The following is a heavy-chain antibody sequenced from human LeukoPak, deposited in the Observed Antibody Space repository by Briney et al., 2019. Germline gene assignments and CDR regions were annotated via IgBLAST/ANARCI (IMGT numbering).Heavy chain of an antibody. Sequence: GGSLRLSCAASGFTFSSYSMTWVRQAPGKGLEWVSSISSSSSYIYYADSVKGRFTISRYNAKNSLYLQMNSLRAEDTAVYYCARGSIAAAGSPLDYWGQGTLVTVSS. CDR1: GFTFSSYS. J-gene: IGHJ4*02. D-gene: IGHD6-13*01. V-gene: IGHV3-21*01. CDR3: ARGSIAAAGSPLDY. CDR2: ISSSSSYI.